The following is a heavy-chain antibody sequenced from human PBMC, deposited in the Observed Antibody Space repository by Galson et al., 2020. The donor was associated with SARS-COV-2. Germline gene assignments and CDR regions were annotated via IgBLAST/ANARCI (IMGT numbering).Heavy chain of an antibody. CDR3: ARGEGSSTIQSFES. CDR1: GGSINSGGYY. Sequence: ASETLSLTCTVSGGSINSGGYYWTWIRQPPWKGLEWIGHIYYSGTTYYNPSLKSRSTISIDTSKNQFSLTLTSMTAADSDIYYCARGEGSSTIQSFESGGQGTLVTGSA. D-gene: IGHD4-4*01. CDR2: IYYSGTT. J-gene: IGHJ4*02. V-gene: IGHV4-31*03.